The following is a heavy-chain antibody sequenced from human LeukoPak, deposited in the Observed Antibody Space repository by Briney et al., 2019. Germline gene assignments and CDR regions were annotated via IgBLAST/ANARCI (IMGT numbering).Heavy chain of an antibody. Sequence: GGSLRLSCAASQFTFSNYAMSWVRQAPGKGLEWVSAISGSGNTTYFGDSVTGRFTISRDNPKNTVYLQMNSLSAEDTAVYYCAKGPAPYCSGGSCYSPHWYFDLWGRSTLVTVSS. CDR3: AKGPAPYCSGGSCYSPHWYFDL. CDR1: QFTFSNYA. D-gene: IGHD2-15*01. V-gene: IGHV3-23*01. CDR2: ISGSGNTT. J-gene: IGHJ2*01.